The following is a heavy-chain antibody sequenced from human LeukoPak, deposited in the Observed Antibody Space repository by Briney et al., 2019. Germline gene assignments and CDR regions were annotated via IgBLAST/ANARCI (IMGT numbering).Heavy chain of an antibody. CDR2: ISSSSSYI. CDR3: AREVLRAVAGTEVNWFDP. J-gene: IGHJ5*02. V-gene: IGHV3-21*01. CDR1: GFTFSSYS. Sequence: PGGSLRLSCAASGFTFSSYSMNWVRQAPGKGLGWVSSISSSSSYIYYADSVKGRFTISRDNAKNSLYLQMNSLRAEDTAVYYCAREVLRAVAGTEVNWFDPWGQGTLVTVSS. D-gene: IGHD6-19*01.